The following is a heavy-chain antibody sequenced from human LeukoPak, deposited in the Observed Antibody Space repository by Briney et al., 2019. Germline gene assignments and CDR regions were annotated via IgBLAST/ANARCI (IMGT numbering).Heavy chain of an antibody. CDR1: GFTVTNYA. CDR2: ISGRDDST. Sequence: GGSLRLSCAASGFTVTNYAMYWVRQAPGKGLEWVSAISGRDDSTYYADSVKGWFTISRGTSKNTLFLQMNSLRAEDTAVYYCAKWGDYDILTGYYDPDYWGQGTLVTVSS. D-gene: IGHD3-9*01. CDR3: AKWGDYDILTGYYDPDY. V-gene: IGHV3-23*01. J-gene: IGHJ4*02.